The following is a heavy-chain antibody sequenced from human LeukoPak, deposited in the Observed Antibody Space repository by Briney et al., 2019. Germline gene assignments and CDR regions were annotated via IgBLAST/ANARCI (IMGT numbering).Heavy chain of an antibody. D-gene: IGHD2-15*01. Sequence: GRSLRLSCAASGVTVGSNYMSWVRQAPGKGLEWVSVIYSGDNAYYADSVKGRFTISRDNSKNTLNLQMNGLRAEDTAVYYCARDRGAGYCSGGGCYSAVFDLWGQGTMVTVSS. CDR1: GVTVGSNY. CDR2: IYSGDNA. CDR3: ARDRGAGYCSGGGCYSAVFDL. J-gene: IGHJ3*01. V-gene: IGHV3-53*01.